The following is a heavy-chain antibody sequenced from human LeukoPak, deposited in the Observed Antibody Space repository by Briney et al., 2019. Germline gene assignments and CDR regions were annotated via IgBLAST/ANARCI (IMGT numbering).Heavy chain of an antibody. Sequence: GASVKVSCKASGYTFTGHYMHWVRQAPGQGLEWMGWINPNSGGTNYAQKFQGRVTMTRDTSISTAYMELSRLRSDDTAVYYCARDWRMMYCSGGSCYGLDYWGQGTLVTVSS. J-gene: IGHJ4*02. CDR3: ARDWRMMYCSGGSCYGLDY. V-gene: IGHV1-2*02. CDR1: GYTFTGHY. CDR2: INPNSGGT. D-gene: IGHD2-15*01.